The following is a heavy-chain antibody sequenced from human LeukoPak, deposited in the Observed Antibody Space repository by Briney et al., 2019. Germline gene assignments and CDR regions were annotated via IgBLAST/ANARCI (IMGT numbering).Heavy chain of an antibody. Sequence: PSEALSLTCTVSGGSISSSSYYWGWIRQPPGKGLEWIGSIYYSGSTYYNPSLKSRVTISVDTSKNQFSLKLSSVTAADTAVYYCARPRYCSSISCYFHAFDVWGQGTMVTVSS. D-gene: IGHD2-2*01. CDR2: IYYSGST. V-gene: IGHV4-39*01. J-gene: IGHJ3*01. CDR3: ARPRYCSSISCYFHAFDV. CDR1: GGSISSSSYY.